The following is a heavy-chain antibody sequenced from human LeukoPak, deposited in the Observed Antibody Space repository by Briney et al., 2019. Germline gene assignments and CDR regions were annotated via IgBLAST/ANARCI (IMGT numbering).Heavy chain of an antibody. CDR1: GFTFDDYT. D-gene: IGHD2-15*01. CDR3: AKEMVVAAALDY. CDR2: ISWDGGTT. V-gene: IGHV3-43*01. Sequence: PGGSLRLSCAASGFTFDDYTMYWVRQAPGKGLEWVSLISWDGGTTYYADSVKGRFTISRDNSKNSLYLQMNSLRTEDTALYNCAKEMVVAAALDYWGQGTRVTVSS. J-gene: IGHJ4*02.